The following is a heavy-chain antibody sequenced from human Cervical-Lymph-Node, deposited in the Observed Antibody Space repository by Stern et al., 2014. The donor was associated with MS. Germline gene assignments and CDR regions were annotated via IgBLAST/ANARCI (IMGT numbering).Heavy chain of an antibody. Sequence: QVQLVQSGAEVKKPGASVKISCKASGYTFTNNYMHWVRQAPGKGLEWMGILNPSGGVTIYAQKFQGRVTMTGDTSTTTMELSSLRSEDTAVYYCARQKAYDYSFDYWGQGTLLTVSS. D-gene: IGHD4-11*01. CDR3: ARQKAYDYSFDY. CDR1: GYTFTNNY. J-gene: IGHJ4*02. V-gene: IGHV1-46*03. CDR2: LNPSGGVT.